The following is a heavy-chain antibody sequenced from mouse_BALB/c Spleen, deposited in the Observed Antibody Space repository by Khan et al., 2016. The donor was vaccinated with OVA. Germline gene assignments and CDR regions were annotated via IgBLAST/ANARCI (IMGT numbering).Heavy chain of an antibody. V-gene: IGHV1-7*01. J-gene: IGHJ2*01. CDR2: INPTSGYT. CDR1: GYTFTSYW. Sequence: QVQLKESGAELAKPGASVKMSCKASGYTFTSYWMHWIKQRPGQGLEWIGYINPTSGYTAYNQKFKDKATLTADKSSSTAYMQLSSLTSDDSAVYYCARDRSDYWGHGPALTVSS. CDR3: ARDRSDY.